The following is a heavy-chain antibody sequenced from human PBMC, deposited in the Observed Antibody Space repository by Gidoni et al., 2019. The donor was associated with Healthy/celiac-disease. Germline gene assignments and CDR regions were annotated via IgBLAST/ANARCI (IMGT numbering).Heavy chain of an antibody. D-gene: IGHD4-17*01. CDR3: ATSPRDDYHRNERSGAFDI. CDR1: ADSISSGSYY. Sequence: QVQLQESGPGLVKPSQTLSLTRTVSADSISSGSYYWNWIRQPAGKGLEWIGRIYTSGSTNYNPSLKSRVTISVDTSKNQFSLRLTSVTAADTAVYYCATSPRDDYHRNERSGAFDIWGQGTMVTVSS. CDR2: IYTSGST. V-gene: IGHV4-61*02. J-gene: IGHJ3*02.